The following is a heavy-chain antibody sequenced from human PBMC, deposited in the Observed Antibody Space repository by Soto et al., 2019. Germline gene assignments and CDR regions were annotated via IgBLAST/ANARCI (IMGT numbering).Heavy chain of an antibody. CDR2: ISFDGSTT. V-gene: IGHV3-33*01. CDR3: ERDHDSSSWYGYLDF. Sequence: QVQLVESGGRVVQPGRSLRLSCAASGFTFNSNAMHWVRQAPGKGLEWVAVISFDGSTTFYGDAVKDRFTISRDISENTLYLQMHSLRGEYTAVYYCERDHDSSSWYGYLDFWGQGTLVTVSS. D-gene: IGHD6-13*01. J-gene: IGHJ4*02. CDR1: GFTFNSNA.